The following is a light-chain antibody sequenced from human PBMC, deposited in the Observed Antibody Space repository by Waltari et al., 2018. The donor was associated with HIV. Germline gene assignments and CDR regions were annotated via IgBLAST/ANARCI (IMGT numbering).Light chain of an antibody. CDR1: QSVSSY. Sequence: EIVLTQSPATLSLSPGERATLSCRASQSVSSYLAWYQQKPGQAPMLLIYDASNMATGIPARFSGSESGTDFTLTISSLEPEDFAVYYCQQRSNWPPPTFGQGTRLEIK. CDR3: QQRSNWPPPT. V-gene: IGKV3-11*01. J-gene: IGKJ5*01. CDR2: DAS.